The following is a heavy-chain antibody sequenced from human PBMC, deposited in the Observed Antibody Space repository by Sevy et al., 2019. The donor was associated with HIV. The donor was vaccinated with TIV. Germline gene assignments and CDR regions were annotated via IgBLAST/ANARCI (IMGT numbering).Heavy chain of an antibody. D-gene: IGHD3-3*01. Sequence: GGSLRLSCAASGFSFSSYSMNWVRQAPGKGLEWVSHINSHGTITNYADSVKGRFAISRDNTKNTIYLQMNSLRAEDTAVYYCARGQLLQFLEWPSYGLDVWGQGTTVTVSS. CDR1: GFSFSSYS. CDR2: INSHGTIT. V-gene: IGHV3-74*01. CDR3: ARGQLLQFLEWPSYGLDV. J-gene: IGHJ6*02.